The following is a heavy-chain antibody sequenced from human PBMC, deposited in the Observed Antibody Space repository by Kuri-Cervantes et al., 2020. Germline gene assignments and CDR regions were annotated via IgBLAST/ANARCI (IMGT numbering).Heavy chain of an antibody. CDR1: GYTLTDLS. V-gene: IGHV1-24*01. Sequence: ASVKVSCKVSGYTLTDLSMHWVRQAPGKGLEWMGGFDPEDGEAIYAQKFQGRVTMTEDTSTDTAYMELSSLRSDGTAVYYCATSVAGTVDHWGQGTLVTVSS. D-gene: IGHD6-19*01. CDR2: FDPEDGEA. J-gene: IGHJ5*02. CDR3: ATSVAGTVDH.